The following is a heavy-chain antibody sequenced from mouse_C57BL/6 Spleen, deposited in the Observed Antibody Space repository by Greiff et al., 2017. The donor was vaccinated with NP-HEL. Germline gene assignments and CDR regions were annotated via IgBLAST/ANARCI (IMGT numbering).Heavy chain of an antibody. D-gene: IGHD2-12*01. J-gene: IGHJ2*01. CDR1: GFTFSSYG. CDR2: ISSGGSYT. CDR3: ARETTY. V-gene: IGHV5-6*01. Sequence: EVKLVESGGDLVKPGGSLKLSCAASGFTFSSYGMSWVRQTPDKRLEWVATISSGGSYTYYPDSVKGRFTISRDNAKNTLYLQMSSLKSEDTAMYYCARETTYWGQGTTLTVSS.